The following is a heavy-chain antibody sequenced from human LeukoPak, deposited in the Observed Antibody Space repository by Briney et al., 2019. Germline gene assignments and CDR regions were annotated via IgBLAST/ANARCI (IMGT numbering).Heavy chain of an antibody. Sequence: SETLSLTCTVSGASISSGNYYWSWIRQPAGKGREWIGRIYTSGSTNYNPSLKSRVTISLDTSKNQFSLKLSSVTAADTAVYYCARAPSMINLDYWGQGILVTVSS. CDR2: IYTSGST. V-gene: IGHV4-61*02. CDR3: ARAPSMINLDY. D-gene: IGHD3-22*01. J-gene: IGHJ4*02. CDR1: GASISSGNYY.